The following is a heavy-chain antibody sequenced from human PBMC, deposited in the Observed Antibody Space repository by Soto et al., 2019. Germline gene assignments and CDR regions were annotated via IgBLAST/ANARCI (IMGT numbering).Heavy chain of an antibody. V-gene: IGHV4-59*01. Sequence: SETLSLTCTVSGGSISSYYWSWIRQPPGKRLEWIGYVYYSGTTNYNPSLKSRVTISVDLSRNQFSLRLSSVTTADTALYYCARTTAVPNSLRSRYFFDYWGQGTLVTVSS. D-gene: IGHD4-17*01. CDR1: GGSISSYY. J-gene: IGHJ4*02. CDR3: ARTTAVPNSLRSRYFFDY. CDR2: VYYSGTT.